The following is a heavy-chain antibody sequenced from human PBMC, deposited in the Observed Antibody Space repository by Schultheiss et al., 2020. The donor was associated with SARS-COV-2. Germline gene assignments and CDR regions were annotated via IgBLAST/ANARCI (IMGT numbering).Heavy chain of an antibody. V-gene: IGHV3-21*01. Sequence: GGSLRLSCAASGFTFSSYSMNWVRQAPGKGLEWVSAISGSGGSTYYADSVKGRFTISRDNAKNSLYLQMNSLRAEDTAVYYCAKGSGNRDYWGQGTLVTVSS. CDR3: AKGSGNRDY. D-gene: IGHD1-26*01. J-gene: IGHJ4*02. CDR2: ISGSGGST. CDR1: GFTFSSYS.